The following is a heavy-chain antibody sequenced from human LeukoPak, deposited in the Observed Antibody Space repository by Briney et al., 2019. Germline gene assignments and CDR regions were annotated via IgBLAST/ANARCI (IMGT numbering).Heavy chain of an antibody. CDR1: GGSFSGYY. Sequence: SETLSLTCAVYGGSFSGYYWSWIRQPPGKGLEWIGEINHSGSTNYNPSLKSRVTISVDTSKNQFSLKLSSVTAADTAVYYCARAEEVGATRYYFDYWGQGTLVTVSS. J-gene: IGHJ4*02. V-gene: IGHV4-34*01. CDR3: ARAEEVGATRYYFDY. CDR2: INHSGST. D-gene: IGHD1-26*01.